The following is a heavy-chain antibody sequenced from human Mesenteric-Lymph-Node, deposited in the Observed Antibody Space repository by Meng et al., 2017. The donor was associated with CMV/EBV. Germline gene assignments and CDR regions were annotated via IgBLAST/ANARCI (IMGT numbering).Heavy chain of an antibody. J-gene: IGHJ4*02. Sequence: SSFDFVSYAMSWVGQAPGKGLEWVSTISGSGGSKNYAESVKRRFTISRDNSKNTLSLQMNSLRAEDTAVYYCAKVQYPDTTMGIFDYWGQGTLVTVSS. V-gene: IGHV3-23*01. CDR2: ISGSGGSK. D-gene: IGHD5-18*01. CDR3: AKVQYPDTTMGIFDY. CDR1: SFDFVSYA.